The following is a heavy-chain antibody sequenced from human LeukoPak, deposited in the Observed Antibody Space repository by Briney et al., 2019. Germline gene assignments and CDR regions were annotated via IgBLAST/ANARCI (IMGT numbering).Heavy chain of an antibody. V-gene: IGHV1-2*02. CDR2: INPDSGGT. CDR1: GYTFTGYY. Sequence: ASVKVSCKASGYTFTGYYMHWARQAPGQGLEWMGWINPDSGGTNFAQKFQGRVTMTRDTSISTAYMELSRLRSDDTAVYYCGRDFRDSLDYWGQATLVTVSS. J-gene: IGHJ4*02. CDR3: GRDFRDSLDY.